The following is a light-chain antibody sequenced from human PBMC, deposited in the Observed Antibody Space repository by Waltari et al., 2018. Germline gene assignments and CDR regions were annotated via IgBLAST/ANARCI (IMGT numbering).Light chain of an antibody. V-gene: IGKV3-11*01. CDR3: QQRSNWPPTWV. CDR2: DAS. Sequence: EIVLTQSPATLSLSPGERATLSCRASQSVSSYLAWYQQKPGQAPTLLIYDASNRATGIPARFSGSGSGTDFTLTISSLEPEDFAVYYCQQRSNWPPTWVFGPGTKVDIK. CDR1: QSVSSY. J-gene: IGKJ3*01.